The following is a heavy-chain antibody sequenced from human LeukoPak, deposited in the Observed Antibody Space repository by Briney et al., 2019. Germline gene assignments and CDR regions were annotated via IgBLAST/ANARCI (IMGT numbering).Heavy chain of an antibody. Sequence: GRSLRLSCAASGFTFSSYGMHWVRQAPGKGLEWVASISYDGSNKYYADSVKGRFTISRDNAKNSLYLQMNSLRAEDTAVYYCARGGRNSPDSDILTGYYYFDYWGQGTLVTVSS. V-gene: IGHV3-33*01. D-gene: IGHD3-9*01. CDR1: GFTFSSYG. CDR3: ARGGRNSPDSDILTGYYYFDY. J-gene: IGHJ4*02. CDR2: ISYDGSNK.